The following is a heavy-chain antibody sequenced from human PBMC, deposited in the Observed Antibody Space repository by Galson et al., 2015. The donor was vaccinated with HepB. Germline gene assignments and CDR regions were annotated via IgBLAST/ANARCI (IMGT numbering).Heavy chain of an antibody. CDR3: ARDVRYAFEM. D-gene: IGHD3-10*02. CDR1: GYTFTRNG. CDR2: ISANSGNT. Sequence: SVKVSCKASGYTFTRNGISWVRQAPGEGLEWVGWISANSGNTYYAQKFQDRLIITTERSTSTAYMELRSLTSDDTAFYYCARDVRYAFEMWGQGTMVTVS. J-gene: IGHJ3*02. V-gene: IGHV1-18*01.